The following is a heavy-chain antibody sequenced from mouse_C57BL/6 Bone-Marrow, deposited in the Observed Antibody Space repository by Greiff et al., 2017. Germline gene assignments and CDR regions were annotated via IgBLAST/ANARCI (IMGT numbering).Heavy chain of an antibody. CDR1: GYTFTDYY. D-gene: IGHD2-5*01. J-gene: IGHJ4*01. CDR3: AREGGSNDAMDY. Sequence: EVQLQQSGPELVKPGASVKISCKASGYTFTDYYMNWVKQSHGKSLEWIGDINPNNGGTSYNQKFKGKATLTVDKSSSTAYMELRSLTSEDSAVYYCAREGGSNDAMDYWGQGTSVTVSS. V-gene: IGHV1-26*01. CDR2: INPNNGGT.